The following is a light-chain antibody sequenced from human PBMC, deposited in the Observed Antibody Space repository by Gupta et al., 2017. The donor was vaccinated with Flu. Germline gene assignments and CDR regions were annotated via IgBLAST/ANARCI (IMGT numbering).Light chain of an antibody. CDR3: QSYNSSNQV. CDR2: EHN. J-gene: IGLJ3*02. Sequence: SSGSIASDYVHWYQQRPGSSPTTVINEHNQRPSWVPDRFSGAIDSSSNSASLAISGLKTEDEADYYSQSYNSSNQVFGGGTKLTVL. CDR1: SGSIASDY. V-gene: IGLV6-57*01.